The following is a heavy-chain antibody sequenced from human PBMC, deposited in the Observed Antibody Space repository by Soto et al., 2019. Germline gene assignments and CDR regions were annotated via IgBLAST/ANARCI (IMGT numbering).Heavy chain of an antibody. Sequence: GGSLRLSCAASGFTFSRYSMNWVRQALRKGLEWVSSISSSSSTIYYADSVKGRFTISRDNAKNSLYLQMNSLRDEDTAVYYCARGSVPAAGGNYWGQGTLVTVSS. D-gene: IGHD6-13*01. CDR3: ARGSVPAAGGNY. CDR1: GFTFSRYS. J-gene: IGHJ4*02. CDR2: ISSSSSTI. V-gene: IGHV3-48*02.